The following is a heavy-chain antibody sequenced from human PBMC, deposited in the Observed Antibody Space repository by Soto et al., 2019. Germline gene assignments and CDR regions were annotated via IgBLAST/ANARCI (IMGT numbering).Heavy chain of an antibody. CDR1: GGTFSSYA. CDR2: IIPIFGTA. J-gene: IGHJ6*02. D-gene: IGHD2-2*01. Sequence: SVKVSCKASGGTFSSYAISWVRQAPGQGLEWMGGIIPIFGTANYAQKFQGRVTITADESTSTAYMELSSLRSEDTAVYYCATKRGIVLVPAAISDYYYYYGMXVWG. CDR3: ATKRGIVLVPAAISDYYYYYGMXV. V-gene: IGHV1-69*13.